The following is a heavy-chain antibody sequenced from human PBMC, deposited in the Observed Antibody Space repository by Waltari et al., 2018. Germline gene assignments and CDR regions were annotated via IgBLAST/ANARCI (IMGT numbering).Heavy chain of an antibody. CDR2: IKQDGSEK. CDR3: ARDRITMVRGVIKSNYGMDV. J-gene: IGHJ6*02. CDR1: GFTFSSYW. D-gene: IGHD3-10*01. V-gene: IGHV3-7*01. Sequence: EVQLVESGGGLVQPGGSLRLSCAASGFTFSSYWMSWVRQAPGQGLGWVANIKQDGSEKYYVDSVKGRFTISRDNAKNSLYLQMNSLRAEDTAVYYCARDRITMVRGVIKSNYGMDVWGQGTTVTVSS.